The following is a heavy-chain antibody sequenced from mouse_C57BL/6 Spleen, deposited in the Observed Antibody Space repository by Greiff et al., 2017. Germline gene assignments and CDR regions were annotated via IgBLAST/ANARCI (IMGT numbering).Heavy chain of an antibody. J-gene: IGHJ2*01. D-gene: IGHD1-1*01. CDR1: GYTFTSYG. V-gene: IGHV1-81*01. CDR2: IYPRSGNT. CDR3: ARPYGSSY. Sequence: QVQLQQSGAELARPGASVKLSCKASGYTFTSYGISWVKQRPGQGLEWIGEIYPRSGNTYYNEKFKGKATLTADKSSSTAYMELRSLTSEASAVYFCARPYGSSYWGQGTTLTVSA.